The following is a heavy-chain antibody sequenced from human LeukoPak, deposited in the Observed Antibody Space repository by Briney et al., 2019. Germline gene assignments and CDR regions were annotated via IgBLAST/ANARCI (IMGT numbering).Heavy chain of an antibody. D-gene: IGHD4-11*01. V-gene: IGHV4-30-2*01. CDR2: IYHSGST. Sequence: SETLSLTCAVSGGSISSGGYSWSWIRQPPGKGLEWIGYIYHSGSTYYNPSLKSRVTISVGRSKNQFSLKLSSVTAADTAVYYCATDPWDYSNHWGQGTLVTVSS. J-gene: IGHJ5*02. CDR3: ATDPWDYSNH. CDR1: GGSISSGGYS.